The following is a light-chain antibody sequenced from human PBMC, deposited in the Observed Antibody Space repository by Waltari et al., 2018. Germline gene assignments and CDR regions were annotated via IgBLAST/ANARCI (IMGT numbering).Light chain of an antibody. CDR3: MQALQTPWT. CDR2: FGS. J-gene: IGKJ1*01. Sequence: DIAMTQSPLSLPVTPGEPASISCRSSQSLLHTNGYNLLDWYLQKPGQSPQLLIYFGSNRASGVPDRFSGSGSGRDFTLKISRVEAEDVGVYYCMQALQTPWTFGQGTKVEIK. CDR1: QSLLHTNGYNL. V-gene: IGKV2-28*01.